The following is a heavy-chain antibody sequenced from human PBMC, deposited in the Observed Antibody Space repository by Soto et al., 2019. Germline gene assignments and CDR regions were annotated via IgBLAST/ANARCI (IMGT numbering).Heavy chain of an antibody. Sequence: SGGALRLSCAGSGFTFSSYAMHWGRQAPGKGLEWGAVISYDGSNKYYADSVKGRFTISRDNSKNTLYLQMNSLRAEDTAVYYCAREDGVLLWFGESPSGMDVWGQGTTVTVSS. CDR3: AREDGVLLWFGESPSGMDV. J-gene: IGHJ6*02. CDR1: GFTFSSYA. D-gene: IGHD3-10*01. CDR2: ISYDGSNK. V-gene: IGHV3-30-3*01.